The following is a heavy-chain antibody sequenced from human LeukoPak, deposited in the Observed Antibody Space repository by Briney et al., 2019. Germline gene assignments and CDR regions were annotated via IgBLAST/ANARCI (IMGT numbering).Heavy chain of an antibody. J-gene: IGHJ4*02. CDR3: ARDRFRAAVGLDY. D-gene: IGHD1-26*01. CDR1: GFTSSSYA. V-gene: IGHV3-30*04. Sequence: PGRSLRLSCAASGFTSSSYAMHWVRQAPGKGLEWVAVISYDGSNKYYADSVKGRFTISRDNSKNTLYLQMNSLRAEDTAVYYCARDRFRAAVGLDYWGQGTLVTVSS. CDR2: ISYDGSNK.